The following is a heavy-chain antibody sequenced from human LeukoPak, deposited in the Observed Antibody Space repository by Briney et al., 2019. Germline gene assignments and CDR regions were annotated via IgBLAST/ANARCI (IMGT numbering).Heavy chain of an antibody. J-gene: IGHJ4*02. Sequence: GSLRLSCAASGFTFSSYGMHWVRQAPGKGLEWVAFIRYDGSNKYYADSVKGRFTISRGNSKNTLYLQMNSLRAEDTAVYYCAKGRGYYDSSGYYYFDYWGQGTLVTVSS. CDR3: AKGRGYYDSSGYYYFDY. V-gene: IGHV3-30*02. CDR1: GFTFSSYG. CDR2: IRYDGSNK. D-gene: IGHD3-22*01.